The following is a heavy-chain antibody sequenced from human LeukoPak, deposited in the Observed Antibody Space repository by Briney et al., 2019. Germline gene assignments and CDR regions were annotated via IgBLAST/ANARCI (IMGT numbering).Heavy chain of an antibody. CDR2: IYYSGST. Sequence: SEALFLTCTVSGGSISSSSYYWGWIRRPPGKGLGWIGCIYYSGSTYYNPSLNSRVPISVDTSKNHFSLKRSSVTAADTAVYYCARWRSGWYWGQGTLVTVSS. D-gene: IGHD6-19*01. CDR1: GGSISSSSYY. CDR3: ARWRSGWY. V-gene: IGHV4-39*02. J-gene: IGHJ4*02.